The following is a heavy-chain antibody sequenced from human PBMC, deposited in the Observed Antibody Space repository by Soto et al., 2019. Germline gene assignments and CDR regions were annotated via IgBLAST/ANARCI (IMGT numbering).Heavy chain of an antibody. Sequence: GESLKISCKGSGYSFTSYWISWVRLMPGKGLEWMGSIDPSDSYTNYSPSFQGHVNISAETSISAGYLQGRSLKASDTATYQCARTAESYALVYGFDPRGQRTPVPVSS. CDR3: ARTAESYALVYGFDP. CDR2: IDPSDSYT. J-gene: IGHJ5*02. D-gene: IGHD2-2*01. V-gene: IGHV5-10-1*01. CDR1: GYSFTSYW.